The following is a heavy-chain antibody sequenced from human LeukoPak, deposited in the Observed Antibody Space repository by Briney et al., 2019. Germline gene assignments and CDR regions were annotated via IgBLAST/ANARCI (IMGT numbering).Heavy chain of an antibody. D-gene: IGHD2-2*01. V-gene: IGHV3-7*01. J-gene: IGHJ5*02. CDR1: GFTFSSYW. Sequence: GGSLRLSCAASGFTFSSYWMSWVRQAPGKGLEWVANIKQDGSEKYYADSVKGRFTISRDNAKNSLYLQMNSLRAEDTAVYYCARDARSPVPAAANWFDPWGQGTLVTVSS. CDR2: IKQDGSEK. CDR3: ARDARSPVPAAANWFDP.